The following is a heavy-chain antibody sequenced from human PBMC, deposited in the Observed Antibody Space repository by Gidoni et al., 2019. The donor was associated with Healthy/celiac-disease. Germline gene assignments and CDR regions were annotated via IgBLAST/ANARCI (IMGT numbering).Heavy chain of an antibody. D-gene: IGHD3-22*01. CDR2: INPNSGGT. J-gene: IGHJ4*02. CDR1: GYTFTASY. Sequence: QVQLVQSGDEVKRPGASVKVSCKDSGYTFTASYMHWVRQAPGQGLEWMGWINPNSGGTNYAQKFQGRVTMTRDTSISTAYMELSRLRSDDTAVYYCARDLQGDYYDSSGYYYFDYWGQGTLVTVSS. V-gene: IGHV1-2*02. CDR3: ARDLQGDYYDSSGYYYFDY.